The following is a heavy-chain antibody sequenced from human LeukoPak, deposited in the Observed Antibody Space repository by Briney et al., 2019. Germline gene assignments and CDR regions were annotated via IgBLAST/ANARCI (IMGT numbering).Heavy chain of an antibody. J-gene: IGHJ1*01. CDR2: ISAYNGNT. D-gene: IGHD2-15*01. CDR3: ARVIVGCSGGSCYRYFQH. V-gene: IGHV1-18*01. Sequence: ASVKVSCKASGYTFTSYGISWVRQAPGQGLEWMGWISAYNGNTNYAQKLQGRVTMTTDTSTSTAYMELRSPRSDDTAVYYCARVIVGCSGGSCYRYFQHWGQGTLVTVSS. CDR1: GYTFTSYG.